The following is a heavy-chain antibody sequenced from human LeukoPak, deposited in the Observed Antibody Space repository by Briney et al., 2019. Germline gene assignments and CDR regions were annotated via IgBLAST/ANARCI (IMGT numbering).Heavy chain of an antibody. CDR2: IIPIFGTA. D-gene: IGHD6-13*01. CDR3: ARNIAAAASAWFDP. Sequence: GASVKVSCKASGGTFSSYAISWVRQAPGQGREWMGGIIPIFGTANYAQKFQGRVTITADESTSTAYMELSSLRSEDTAVYYCARNIAAAASAWFDPWGQGTLVTVSS. V-gene: IGHV1-69*13. CDR1: GGTFSSYA. J-gene: IGHJ5*02.